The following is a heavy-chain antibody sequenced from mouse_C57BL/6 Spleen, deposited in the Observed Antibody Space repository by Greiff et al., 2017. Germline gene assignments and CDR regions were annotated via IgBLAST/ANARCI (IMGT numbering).Heavy chain of an antibody. V-gene: IGHV5-16*01. CDR2: INYDGSST. D-gene: IGHD1-1*01. CDR1: GFTFSDYY. J-gene: IGHJ2*01. Sequence: EVKLMESEGGLVQPGSSMKLSCTASGFTFSDYYMAWVRQVPEKGLEWVANINYDGSSTYYLDSLKSRFIISRDNAKNILYLQMSSLKSEDTAPYYCARAPYYYGSSPYYFDYWGQGTTLTVSS. CDR3: ARAPYYYGSSPYYFDY.